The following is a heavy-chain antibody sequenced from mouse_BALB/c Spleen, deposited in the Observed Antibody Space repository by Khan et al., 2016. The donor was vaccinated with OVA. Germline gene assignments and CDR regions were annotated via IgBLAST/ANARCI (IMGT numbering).Heavy chain of an antibody. Sequence: QIQLVQSGPELKKPGETVNISCKASGYTFTNYGMNWVKQAPGKGLKWMGWINTYTGEPTYADDFKGRFAFSLETSASTAYLQINNLKNEDTATYFCARPPYFSYVMVYWGQGTSVTVSS. D-gene: IGHD2-10*01. CDR2: INTYTGEP. V-gene: IGHV9-3-1*01. J-gene: IGHJ4*01. CDR3: ARPPYFSYVMVY. CDR1: GYTFTNYG.